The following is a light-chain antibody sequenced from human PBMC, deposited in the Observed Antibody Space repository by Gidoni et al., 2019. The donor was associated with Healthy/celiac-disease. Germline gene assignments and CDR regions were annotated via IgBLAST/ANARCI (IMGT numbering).Light chain of an antibody. V-gene: IGLV3-1*01. J-gene: IGLJ2*01. Sequence: SYELSQPPSVSVPPGQTASITCSGDKLGDKYACLYQQKPGQSPVLVIYQDSKRPPGIPERFSGSSSGNTATLTISGTQAMDEDDYYCQAWDSSTVVFGGGTKLTVL. CDR1: KLGDKY. CDR3: QAWDSSTVV. CDR2: QDS.